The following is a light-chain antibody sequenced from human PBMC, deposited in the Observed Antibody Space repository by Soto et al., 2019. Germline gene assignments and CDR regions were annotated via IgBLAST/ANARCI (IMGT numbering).Light chain of an antibody. CDR2: DVS. J-gene: IGKJ1*01. Sequence: DIQMTQSPSTLSASVGDRATITCRASQNIERWLAWYQQKPGKAPKLLLYDVSSLESGVPSRFSGSGSGTEFTLTINSLQPDDFATYYCQQYNSYSRTFGQGTKVDI. CDR3: QQYNSYSRT. CDR1: QNIERW. V-gene: IGKV1-5*01.